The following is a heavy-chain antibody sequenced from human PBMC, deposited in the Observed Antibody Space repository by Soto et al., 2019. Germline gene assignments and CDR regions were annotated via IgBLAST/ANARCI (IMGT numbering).Heavy chain of an antibody. Sequence: EVQLVESGGGLVQPGGSLRLSCAASGFTFSGYWMSWVRQAPGKGLEWVANIKEDGSEKNYVDSVRGRFTISRDNAMNSLYLEMNSLRAEDTAVYYCARSGSENDFWGQGTRVTVSS. CDR2: IKEDGSEK. V-gene: IGHV3-7*03. CDR3: ARSGSENDF. D-gene: IGHD5-12*01. J-gene: IGHJ4*02. CDR1: GFTFSGYW.